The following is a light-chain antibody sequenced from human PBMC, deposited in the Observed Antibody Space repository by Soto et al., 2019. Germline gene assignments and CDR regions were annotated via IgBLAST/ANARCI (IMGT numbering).Light chain of an antibody. CDR2: DES. CDR1: QSVSNF. J-gene: IGKJ3*01. Sequence: ELVFIQSPETRSLSPGGSARCSCRASQSVSNFLAWYQQITGQAPSILIYDESNRATGIPARFSGSGSGTDLNLTISSLEPQDFAIYYCQKRSSWPITVGPGTKVDIK. V-gene: IGKV3-11*01. CDR3: QKRSSWPIT.